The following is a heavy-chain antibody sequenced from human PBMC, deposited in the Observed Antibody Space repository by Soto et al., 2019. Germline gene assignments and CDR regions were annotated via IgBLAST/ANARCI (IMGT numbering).Heavy chain of an antibody. V-gene: IGHV4-4*07. J-gene: IGHJ6*02. CDR2: IYTGGST. CDR3: AGDQGHYYYGMAV. Sequence: PSETLSLTCSVSGDSISNYYWNWIRQPAGQGLEWIGRIYTGGSTNYNPSLKSRVTMSVDTSKNQFSLKLTSLTAADTAVYFCAGDQGHYYYGMAVWGQGTTVT. CDR1: GDSISNYY.